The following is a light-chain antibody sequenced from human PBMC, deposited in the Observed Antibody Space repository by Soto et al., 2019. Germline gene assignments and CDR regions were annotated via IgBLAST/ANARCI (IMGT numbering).Light chain of an antibody. V-gene: IGKV3-20*01. CDR1: QSVTRSF. CDR2: GAS. CDR3: HQYGSSPQA. Sequence: EIVLTQSPGTLSLSPGERVTLSCRASQSVTRSFLAWYQQKPGQAPRLLIYGASSRATGIPDRFSGSGSGTSFTLTISRLEPEDFVVYYCHQYGSSPQAFGPGTKVDIK. J-gene: IGKJ3*01.